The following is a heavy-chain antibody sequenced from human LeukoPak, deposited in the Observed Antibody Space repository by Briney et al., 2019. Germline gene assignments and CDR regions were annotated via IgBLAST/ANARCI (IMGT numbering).Heavy chain of an antibody. CDR2: INPNSGGT. V-gene: IGHV1-2*02. J-gene: IGHJ6*03. D-gene: IGHD3-10*01. CDR1: GYTFTGYY. CDR3: ARGDGHGVYYMDV. Sequence: ASVTVSCKCSGYTFTGYYMHWVRQAPGQGLEWMGWINPNSGGTNYAQKFQGRVTMTRDTSISTAYMELSRLRSDDTAVYYCARGDGHGVYYMDVWGKGTTVTVSS.